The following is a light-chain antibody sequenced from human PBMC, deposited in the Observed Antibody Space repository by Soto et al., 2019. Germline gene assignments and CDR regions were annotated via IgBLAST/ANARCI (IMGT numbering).Light chain of an antibody. J-gene: IGLJ1*01. Sequence: QSVLTQPASVSGSPGQSITISCTGTSSDVGSYNLVSWYQHHPGKAPKLLIFEASKRPSGISNRFSGSKSDNTASLAISGLQAEDEADYYCCSYVGFRPYVFGTGTKLTVL. CDR2: EAS. V-gene: IGLV2-23*01. CDR1: SSDVGSYNL. CDR3: CSYVGFRPYV.